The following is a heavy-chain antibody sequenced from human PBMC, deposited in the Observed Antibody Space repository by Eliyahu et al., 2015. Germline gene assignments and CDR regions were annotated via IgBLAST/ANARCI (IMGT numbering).Heavy chain of an antibody. CDR2: IDHTGVT. D-gene: IGHD3-3*02. Sequence: QELLQASGPRLVKPSGTLSLXXAVPADTXNRXNWXSWVRQVPEKGLEWIGEIDHTGVTNYNPSLLSRVSMSLDKSKNVVSLLLTSVTAADTAVYYCAGDAVTYTGIIARNNYFDSWGQGALVTVSS. V-gene: IGHV4-4*02. J-gene: IGHJ4*02. CDR1: ADTXNRXNW. CDR3: AGDAVTYTGIIARNNYFDS.